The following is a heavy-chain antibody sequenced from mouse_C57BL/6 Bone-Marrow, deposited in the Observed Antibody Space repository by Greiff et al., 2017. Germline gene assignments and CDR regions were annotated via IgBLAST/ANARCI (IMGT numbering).Heavy chain of an antibody. V-gene: IGHV1-15*01. D-gene: IGHD3-3*01. CDR3: TRGDGGFAY. Sequence: QVQLQQSGAELVRPGASVTLSCKASGYTFTDYEMHWVKQTPVHGLEWIGAIDPETGGTAYNQKFKGKAILTADKSSSTAYLALRSLTSEDSAVYYCTRGDGGFAYWGQGTLVTVSA. CDR1: GYTFTDYE. J-gene: IGHJ3*01. CDR2: IDPETGGT.